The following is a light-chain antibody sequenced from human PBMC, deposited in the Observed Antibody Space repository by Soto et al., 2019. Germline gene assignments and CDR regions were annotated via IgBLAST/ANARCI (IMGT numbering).Light chain of an antibody. CDR3: AAWDDKLNAPL. V-gene: IGLV1-44*01. Sequence: QSALTQPPSLSGTPGQRVTISCSGSNSNIGRYSVNWYQHFPGTAPKILICSDDERPSWVPDRFSASKSGTSASLAISGLQSEDEAEYYCAAWDDKLNAPLFGGGTKLTV. CDR1: NSNIGRYS. J-gene: IGLJ3*02. CDR2: SDD.